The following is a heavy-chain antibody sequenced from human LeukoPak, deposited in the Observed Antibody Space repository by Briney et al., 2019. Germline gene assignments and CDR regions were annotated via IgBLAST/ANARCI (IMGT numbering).Heavy chain of an antibody. CDR1: GFTFSSYG. CDR3: ARDLLKAALMYSFDY. D-gene: IGHD2-8*01. CDR2: IWYDGSNK. V-gene: IGHV3-33*01. J-gene: IGHJ4*02. Sequence: GRSLRLSCAASGFTFSSYGMHWVRQAPGKGLEWVAVIWYDGSNKYYADSVKGRFTISRDNSKNTLYLQMNSLRAEDTAVYYCARDLLKAALMYSFDYWGQGTLVTVSS.